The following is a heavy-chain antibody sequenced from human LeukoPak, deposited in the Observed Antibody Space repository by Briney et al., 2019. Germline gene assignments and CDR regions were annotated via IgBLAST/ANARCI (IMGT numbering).Heavy chain of an antibody. V-gene: IGHV3-30*04. CDR2: ISYDGSNK. CDR3: ARAQVGYNWFDP. J-gene: IGHJ5*02. CDR1: GFTFSSYA. D-gene: IGHD1-26*01. Sequence: GGSLRLSCAASGFTFSSYAMHWVRQAPGKGLEWVAIISYDGSNKYYAESVKGRFTISRDNSKNTLYLQMNSLRAEDTAVYYCARAQVGYNWFDPWGQGTLVTVSS.